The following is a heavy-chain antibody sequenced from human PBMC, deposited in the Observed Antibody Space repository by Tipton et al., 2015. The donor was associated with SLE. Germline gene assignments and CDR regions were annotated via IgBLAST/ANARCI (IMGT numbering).Heavy chain of an antibody. J-gene: IGHJ1*01. CDR3: AKGGLDYGDYSGVYFQH. CDR1: GGSFSGYY. Sequence: LSLTCAVYGGSFSGYYGSWVRQAPGKGLEWVSVFYIGGSAYYADSAKGRFTISRDNSKNMLYLQMNSLRADDTAVYYCAKGGLDYGDYSGVYFQHWGQGALVTVSS. V-gene: IGHV3-53*05. CDR2: FYIGGSA. D-gene: IGHD4-17*01.